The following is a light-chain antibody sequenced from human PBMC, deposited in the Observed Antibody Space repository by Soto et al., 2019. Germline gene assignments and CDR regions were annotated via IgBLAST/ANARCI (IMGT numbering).Light chain of an antibody. Sequence: IVMTHSPSTLSVSPGERATLSCSPCQIVTTNLASYQQRPCKATRLIMSGASTRVPGIAARFICSGSGREISVGISGLQSEDSALYCCQQYSKGATFRQGTRLEI. V-gene: IGKV3-15*01. CDR2: GAS. CDR1: QIVTTN. J-gene: IGKJ5*01. CDR3: QQYSKGAT.